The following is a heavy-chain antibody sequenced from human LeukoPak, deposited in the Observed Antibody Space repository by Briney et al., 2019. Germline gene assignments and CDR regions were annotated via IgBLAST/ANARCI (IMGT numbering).Heavy chain of an antibody. CDR1: GFTFSIYA. V-gene: IGHV3-30-3*01. D-gene: IGHD1-26*01. Sequence: GGSLRLSCAASGFTFSIYAMHWVRQAPGKGLEWVAVISYDGSNKYYADSVKGRFTISRDNSKNTLYLQMNSLRAEDTAVYYCASPVGGSYFCFDYWGQGTLVTVSS. J-gene: IGHJ4*02. CDR3: ASPVGGSYFCFDY. CDR2: ISYDGSNK.